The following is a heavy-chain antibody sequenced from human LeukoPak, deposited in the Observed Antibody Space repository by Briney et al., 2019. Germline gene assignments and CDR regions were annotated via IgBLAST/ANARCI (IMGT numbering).Heavy chain of an antibody. D-gene: IGHD6-13*01. CDR2: IYYSGST. V-gene: IGHV4-59*11. CDR3: ARGLIHSSSSWYWSRYYFDY. J-gene: IGHJ4*02. CDR1: GASISSHY. Sequence: PSETLSLTCTVSGASISSHYWSWIRQPPGKGLEWIGYIYYSGSTNYNPSLKSQVTISVDTSKNQFSLKLSSVTAADTAVYYCARGLIHSSSSWYWSRYYFDYWGQGTLVTVSS.